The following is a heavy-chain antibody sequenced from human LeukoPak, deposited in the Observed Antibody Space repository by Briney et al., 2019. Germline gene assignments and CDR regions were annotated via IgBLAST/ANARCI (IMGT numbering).Heavy chain of an antibody. V-gene: IGHV3-30-3*01. Sequence: GGSLRLSGAASGFTFSRYAMHWVRQAPGKGLEWVAVISYDGSNKYYGDSVRGRFTISRDNSKKTLYVQMNSLRAEDTAVYYCAKDLRTSSLLLDYWGQGTLVTVSS. J-gene: IGHJ4*02. CDR2: ISYDGSNK. CDR3: AKDLRTSSLLLDY. CDR1: GFTFSRYA. D-gene: IGHD2-2*01.